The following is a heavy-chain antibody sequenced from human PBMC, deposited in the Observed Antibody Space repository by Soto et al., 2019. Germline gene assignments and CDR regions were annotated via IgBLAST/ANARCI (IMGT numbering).Heavy chain of an antibody. J-gene: IGHJ2*01. CDR1: GFTFSGYA. V-gene: IGHV3-23*01. D-gene: IGHD3-10*01. Sequence: EVQLLDSGGGLVQPGGSLRLSCAASGFTFSGYALTWVRQAPGKGLEWVSAISGGGDATFYADSVKGRFTISRDNSKNALYQQMNSLRAEDTAVYYCASKVSGSTGRPDLWYFDLWGRGTLVTVSS. CDR2: ISGGGDAT. CDR3: ASKVSGSTGRPDLWYFDL.